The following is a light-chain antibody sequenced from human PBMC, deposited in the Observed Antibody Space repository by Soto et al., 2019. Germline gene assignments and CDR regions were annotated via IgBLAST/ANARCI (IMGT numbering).Light chain of an antibody. CDR1: QTISTY. V-gene: IGKV1-39*01. CDR3: QQSHGIPYT. Sequence: DIQMPQSPSSLSASVGDRVTITCRASQTISTYLNWYQQEPGKAPKLLNYAASSWQSVVPSRFSGIGSGTDFPLTISSLQPEDFAAYYCQQSHGIPYTFGQGTKLEIK. J-gene: IGKJ2*01. CDR2: AAS.